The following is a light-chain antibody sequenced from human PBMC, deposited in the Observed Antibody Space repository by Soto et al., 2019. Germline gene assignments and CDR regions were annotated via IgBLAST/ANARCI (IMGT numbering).Light chain of an antibody. CDR3: QHYSATSPWA. Sequence: DIQMTQSPSTLSASVGDRVTITCRASQSGSYWLAWFQQKPGKAPKVLIYRASGLQSGVPSRFSGSGSGTEFTLTISSLQPDDFATYYCQHYSATSPWAFGQGTKVYIQ. J-gene: IGKJ1*01. CDR2: RAS. CDR1: QSGSYW. V-gene: IGKV1-5*03.